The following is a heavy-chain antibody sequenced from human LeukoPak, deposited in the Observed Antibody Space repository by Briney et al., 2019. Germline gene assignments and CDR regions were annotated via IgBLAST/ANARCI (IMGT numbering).Heavy chain of an antibody. V-gene: IGHV1-69*13. CDR2: IIPIFGTA. D-gene: IGHD3-10*01. J-gene: IGHJ4*02. CDR3: ARDYYGSGSYYTPYYFDY. Sequence: SVKVSCKASGGTFSSYAISWVRQAPGQGLEWMGGIIPIFGTANYAQKFQGRVTITADESTSTAYMELSSLRSEDTAVHYCARDYYGSGSYYTPYYFDYWGQGTLVTVSS. CDR1: GGTFSSYA.